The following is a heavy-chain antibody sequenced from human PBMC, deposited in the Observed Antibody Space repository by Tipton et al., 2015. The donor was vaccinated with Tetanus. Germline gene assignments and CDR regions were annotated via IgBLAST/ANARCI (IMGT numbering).Heavy chain of an antibody. V-gene: IGHV3-33*01. D-gene: IGHD2-15*01. Sequence: SLRLSCAASGFIFSSYGIHWVRQAPGKGLEWEAVSWYDGTAKYYADSVTGRFTISRDNSKNPLYLQRNSLRAEDTAVYYWAREADCSGGSCFSGDFDNWGQGTQVTVSS. J-gene: IGHJ4*02. CDR1: GFIFSSYG. CDR3: AREADCSGGSCFSGDFDN. CDR2: SWYDGTAK.